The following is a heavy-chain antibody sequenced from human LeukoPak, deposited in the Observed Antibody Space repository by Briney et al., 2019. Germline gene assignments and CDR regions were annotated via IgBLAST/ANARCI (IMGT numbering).Heavy chain of an antibody. Sequence: SETLSLTCTVSGGSLNFKTNSWAWVRQPPGRSLEWIGAVHFSGDIYYNPSVMSRVTISVDRSKNQYFLRLNSLTATDTAIYHCARLPTGYPNWFDAWGRGILVTVSS. CDR2: VHFSGDI. V-gene: IGHV4-39*01. J-gene: IGHJ5*02. D-gene: IGHD3-9*01. CDR1: GGSLNFKTNS. CDR3: ARLPTGYPNWFDA.